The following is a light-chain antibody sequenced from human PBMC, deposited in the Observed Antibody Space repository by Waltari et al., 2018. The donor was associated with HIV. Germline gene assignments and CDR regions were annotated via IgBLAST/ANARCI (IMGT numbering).Light chain of an antibody. J-gene: IGKJ3*01. Sequence: IVMPQSPAPLSVSPGARATLSCRASQRVSSNLAWYQQKPGKAPSLLIYGASTRATSIPARFSGSGSGTEFTLTISSLQSEDVAVYYCQQYNNWPLTFGPGTKVDIK. V-gene: IGKV3-15*01. CDR2: GAS. CDR1: QRVSSN. CDR3: QQYNNWPLT.